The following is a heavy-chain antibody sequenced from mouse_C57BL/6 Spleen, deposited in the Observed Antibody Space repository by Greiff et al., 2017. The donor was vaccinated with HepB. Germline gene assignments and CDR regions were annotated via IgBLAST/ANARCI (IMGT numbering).Heavy chain of an antibody. CDR1: GYAFSSYW. J-gene: IGHJ3*01. CDR3: ARTELGLAY. V-gene: IGHV1-80*01. D-gene: IGHD4-1*01. CDR2: IYPGDGDT. Sequence: VQLQESGAELVKPGASVKISCKASGYAFSSYWMNWVKQRPGKGLEWIGQIYPGDGDTNYNGKFKGKATLTADKASSTAYMQLSSLTSADSGVYFCARTELGLAYWGQGTLVTVSA.